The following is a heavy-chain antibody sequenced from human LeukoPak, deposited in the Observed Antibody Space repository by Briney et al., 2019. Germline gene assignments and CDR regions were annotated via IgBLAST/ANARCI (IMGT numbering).Heavy chain of an antibody. V-gene: IGHV1-2*06. CDR3: ARDTVATEGYYYYYYMDV. CDR1: GYTFTGYY. D-gene: IGHD4-11*01. J-gene: IGHJ6*03. Sequence: ASVKVSCKASGYTFTGYYMHWVRQAPGQGLEWMGRINPNSGGTNYAQTFQGRVTMTRDTSISTAYMELSRLRSDDTAVYYCARDTVATEGYYYYYYMDVWGKGTTVTVPS. CDR2: INPNSGGT.